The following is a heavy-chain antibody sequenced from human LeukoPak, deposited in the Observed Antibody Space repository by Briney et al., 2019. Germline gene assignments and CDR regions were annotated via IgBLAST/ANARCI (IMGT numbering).Heavy chain of an antibody. J-gene: IGHJ4*02. CDR3: ASGDYYDSSGYTEH. CDR2: ISGSGGST. CDR1: GFTFSSYG. Sequence: PGGSLRLSCAASGFTFSSYGMSWVRQAPGKGLEWVSAISGSGGSTYYADSVKGRFTISRDNSKNTLYLQMNSLRAEDTAVYYCASGDYYDSSGYTEHWGQGTLVTVSS. D-gene: IGHD3-22*01. V-gene: IGHV3-23*01.